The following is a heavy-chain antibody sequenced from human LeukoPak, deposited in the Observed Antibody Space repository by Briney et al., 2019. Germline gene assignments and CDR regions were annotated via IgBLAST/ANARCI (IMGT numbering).Heavy chain of an antibody. J-gene: IGHJ4*02. CDR2: ISAYNGNT. Sequence: GASVKVSCKASGYTFTSYGISWVRQAPGQGLEWMGWISAYNGNTNYAQKLQGRVTMTTDTSTSTAYMELRSLRSDDTAVYYCARVSSPSYYDILTGYHTIDYWGQGTLLTVSS. CDR1: GYTFTSYG. V-gene: IGHV1-18*01. CDR3: ARVSSPSYYDILTGYHTIDY. D-gene: IGHD3-9*01.